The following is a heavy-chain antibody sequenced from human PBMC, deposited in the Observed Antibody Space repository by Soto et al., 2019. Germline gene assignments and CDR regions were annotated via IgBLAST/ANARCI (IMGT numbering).Heavy chain of an antibody. Sequence: QITLKGSGPPLVKPTQTLTLTCTLSGISLSTSGVGLGWIRQTPGKALEWLALIYWNDDKHYNPSLKTRLTITKDTSKNQAVLTMTNMDPVDTATYYCARGLATLPVFAFDIWDQGTVVTVSP. V-gene: IGHV2-5*01. CDR2: IYWNDDK. D-gene: IGHD6-6*01. CDR1: GISLSTSGVG. CDR3: ARGLATLPVFAFDI. J-gene: IGHJ3*02.